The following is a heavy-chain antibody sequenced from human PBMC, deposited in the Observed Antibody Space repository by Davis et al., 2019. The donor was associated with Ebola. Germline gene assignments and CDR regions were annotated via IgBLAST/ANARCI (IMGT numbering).Heavy chain of an antibody. D-gene: IGHD4-23*01. CDR1: GFIFSTYA. V-gene: IGHV3-30*18. CDR2: ISYDGSIK. Sequence: GGSLRLSCAASGFIFSTYAMHWVRQAPGKGLEWVAVISYDGSIKEYADSLKGRFSVSRDNSKSTVYLEMNRLTTEDTAVYYSAKTAHGGNQPPFDDWGQGTLVTVSS. CDR3: AKTAHGGNQPPFDD. J-gene: IGHJ4*02.